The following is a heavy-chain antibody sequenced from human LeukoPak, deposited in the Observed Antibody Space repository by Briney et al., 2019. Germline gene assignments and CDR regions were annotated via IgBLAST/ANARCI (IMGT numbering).Heavy chain of an antibody. J-gene: IGHJ4*02. CDR2: IHESGST. CDR1: GVSMSGNNW. V-gene: IGHV4-4*02. Sequence: SETLSLTCAVSGVSMSGNNWWSWVRQPPGKGLEWIGEIHESGSTNYNPSLKSRVTISVDKSKDQFSLKLSSVTAADTAVYYCARHEGFSQKDWGQGTQVTVS. CDR3: ARHEGFSQKD.